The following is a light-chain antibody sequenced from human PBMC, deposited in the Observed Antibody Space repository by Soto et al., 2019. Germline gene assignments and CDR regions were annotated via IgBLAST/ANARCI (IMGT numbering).Light chain of an antibody. CDR3: SSYTSSSTLEV. Sequence: QSVLTQLASVSGSPGQSITISCTGTSSDVGGYNYVSWYQQHPGKAPKLMIYEVSNRPSGVSNRFSGSKSGNTASLTISGHQAEDEADYYCSSYTSSSTLEVFGTGTKLTVL. CDR1: SSDVGGYNY. CDR2: EVS. V-gene: IGLV2-14*01. J-gene: IGLJ1*01.